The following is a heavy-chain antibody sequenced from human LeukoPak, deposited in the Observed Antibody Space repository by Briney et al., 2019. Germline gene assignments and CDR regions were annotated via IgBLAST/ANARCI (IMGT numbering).Heavy chain of an antibody. CDR1: GLNLSNNW. D-gene: IGHD5-18*01. J-gene: IGHJ4*02. Sequence: PGGSLRLSCAATGLNLSNNWMRWVRQAPGKGLEWVGRISSKTDGGTTDYAAPVKGRFTISRDDSKNTLYLEMNSLKTEDTAVYYCTPGPYSSLWGQGTLVTVSS. CDR3: TPGPYSSL. V-gene: IGHV3-15*01. CDR2: ISSKTDGGTT.